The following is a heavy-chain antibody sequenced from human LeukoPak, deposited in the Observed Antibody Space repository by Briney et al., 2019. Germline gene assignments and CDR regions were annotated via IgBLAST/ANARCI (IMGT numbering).Heavy chain of an antibody. CDR3: ARGGRDGYNFGY. V-gene: IGHV3-21*01. CDR2: ISSSSSYI. J-gene: IGHJ4*02. D-gene: IGHD5-24*01. Sequence: GGSLRLSCAASGFTFSSYEMNWVRQAPGKGLEWVSSISSSSSYIYYADSVKGRFTISRDNAKNSLYLQMNSLRAEDTAVYYCARGGRDGYNFGYWGQGTLVTVSS. CDR1: GFTFSSYE.